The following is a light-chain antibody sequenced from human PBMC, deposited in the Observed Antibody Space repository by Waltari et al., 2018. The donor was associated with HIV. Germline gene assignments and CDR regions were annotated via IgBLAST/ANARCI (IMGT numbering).Light chain of an antibody. Sequence: QSVLTQPPSASGTPGQRVTISCSGINSNIRTNTINWYQQHPGTAPKLLIFSDNERPSGVPDRVSGSKSGTSASLAISGLQSEDEADYYCAAWDGSLSGYVFGTGTTVTVL. CDR2: SDN. J-gene: IGLJ1*01. CDR3: AAWDGSLSGYV. CDR1: NSNIRTNT. V-gene: IGLV1-44*01.